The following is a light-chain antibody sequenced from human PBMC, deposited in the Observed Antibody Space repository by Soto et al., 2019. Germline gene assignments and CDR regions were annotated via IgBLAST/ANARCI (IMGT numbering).Light chain of an antibody. CDR1: QSIGRN. V-gene: IGKV1-39*01. CDR3: QQSYSTPPT. Sequence: DIPMTQSPASLSASVGDRVTISCRASQSIGRNLNWYQQKPGKAPKLLIFTSSSLQSGVPSRFSGSGSGTDFIFTISNLQPEDFATYFCQQSYSTPPTFGQGTKVEIK. CDR2: TSS. J-gene: IGKJ1*01.